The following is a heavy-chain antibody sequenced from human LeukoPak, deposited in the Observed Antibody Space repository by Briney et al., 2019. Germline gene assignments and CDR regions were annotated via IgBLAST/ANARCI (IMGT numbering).Heavy chain of an antibody. V-gene: IGHV1-18*01. Sequence: ASVKVSCTASGYTFTSYGISLLRQAPGQGLEWMGWISAYNGNTNYAQKLQGRVTITTDTSTSTAYMELRSLRSDDTAVYYCARGPNCSGGTCYSEYFAYGGQGTLVTVSS. CDR1: GYTFTSYG. CDR3: ARGPNCSGGTCYSEYFAY. J-gene: IGHJ4*02. CDR2: ISAYNGNT. D-gene: IGHD2-15*01.